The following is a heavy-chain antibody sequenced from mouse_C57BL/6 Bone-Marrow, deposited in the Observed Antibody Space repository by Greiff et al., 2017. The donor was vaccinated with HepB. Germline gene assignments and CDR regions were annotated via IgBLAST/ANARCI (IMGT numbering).Heavy chain of an antibody. CDR2: ISYSGST. V-gene: IGHV3-8*01. J-gene: IGHJ1*03. CDR1: GYSITSDY. CDR3: ARLRDYYGSSYGYFDV. Sequence: EVQLQQSGPGLAKPSQTLSLTCSVTGYSITSDYWNWIRKFPGNKLEYMGYISYSGSTYYNPSLKSRISITRDTSKNQYYLQLNSVTTEDTATYYCARLRDYYGSSYGYFDVWGTGTPVTVSS. D-gene: IGHD1-1*01.